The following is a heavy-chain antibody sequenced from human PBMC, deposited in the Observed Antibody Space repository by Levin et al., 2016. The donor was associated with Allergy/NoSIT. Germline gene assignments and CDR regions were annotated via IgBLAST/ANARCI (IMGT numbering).Heavy chain of an antibody. J-gene: IGHJ6*02. D-gene: IGHD3-10*01. CDR2: IKQDGSEK. V-gene: IGHV3-7*03. CDR3: ATVSSYYAVDV. Sequence: WIRQPPGKGLEWVANIKQDGSEKYYVDSVKGRFTISRDNAKNSLYLQMISLRAEDTAVYYCATVSSYYAVDVWGQGTTVTVSS.